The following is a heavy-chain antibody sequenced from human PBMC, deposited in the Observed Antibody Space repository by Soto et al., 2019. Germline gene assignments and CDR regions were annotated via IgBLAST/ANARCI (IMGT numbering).Heavy chain of an antibody. J-gene: IGHJ6*02. CDR1: GYTFTGYY. V-gene: IGHV1-2*02. D-gene: IGHD1-7*01. CDR2: INPNSGGT. Sequence: GAPVKVSCKASGYTFTGYYMHWVRQAPGQGLEWMGWINPNSGGTNYAQKFQGRVTMTRDTSISTAYMELSRLRSDDTAVYYCARGQTGTHYGMDVWGQGTTVTVSS. CDR3: ARGQTGTHYGMDV.